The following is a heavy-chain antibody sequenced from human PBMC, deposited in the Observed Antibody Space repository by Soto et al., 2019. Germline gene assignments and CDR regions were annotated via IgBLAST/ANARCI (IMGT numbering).Heavy chain of an antibody. V-gene: IGHV4-61*01. Sequence: SETLSLTCTVSGGSVSSGSYYWSWIRQPPGKGLEWIGYIYYSGSTNYNPSLKSRVTISVDTSKNQFSLKLSSVTAADTAVYYCARDNYDFWSGSPNYGMDVWGQGTTVTVS. CDR3: ARDNYDFWSGSPNYGMDV. CDR1: GGSVSSGSYY. CDR2: IYYSGST. D-gene: IGHD3-3*01. J-gene: IGHJ6*02.